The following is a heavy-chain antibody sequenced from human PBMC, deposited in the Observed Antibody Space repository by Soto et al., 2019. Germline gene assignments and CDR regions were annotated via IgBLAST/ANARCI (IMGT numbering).Heavy chain of an antibody. Sequence: QVQLVESGGGVVQPGRSLRLSCAASGFTFRSHGMHWVRQAPGKGLQWVAVISFDGSNKYYADSVKGRFTISRDNSKNTLYLQMNSLRPEDTAAYYCAKDGILDRSGHYYYFDYWGRGTLVTVSS. CDR1: GFTFRSHG. CDR3: AKDGILDRSGHYYYFDY. D-gene: IGHD3-22*01. V-gene: IGHV3-30*18. J-gene: IGHJ4*02. CDR2: ISFDGSNK.